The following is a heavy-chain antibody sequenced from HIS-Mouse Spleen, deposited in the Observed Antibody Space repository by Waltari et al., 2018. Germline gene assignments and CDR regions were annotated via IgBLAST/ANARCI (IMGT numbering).Heavy chain of an antibody. V-gene: IGHV3-33*06. J-gene: IGHJ1*01. CDR2: IWYDGSNK. D-gene: IGHD6-19*01. CDR3: AKEGVVYSSDKYFQH. CDR1: GVTFSSYG. Sequence: QVQLVASGGGVVQPGRSLRLSCAALGVTFSSYGRPRVRWAPGKGLEWVAVIWYDGSNKYYAASVKGRFTISRDNSKNTLYLQMNSLRAEDTAVYYCAKEGVVYSSDKYFQHWGQGTLVTVSS.